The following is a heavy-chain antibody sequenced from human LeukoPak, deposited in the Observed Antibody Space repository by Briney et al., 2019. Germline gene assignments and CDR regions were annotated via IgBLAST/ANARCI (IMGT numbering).Heavy chain of an antibody. CDR1: GFTFSSYA. D-gene: IGHD3-22*01. V-gene: IGHV3-30-3*01. Sequence: GGSLRLSCAASGFTFSSYAMHWVRQAPGKGLEWVAVISYDGSNKYCADSVKGRFTISRDNSKNTLYLQMNSLRAEDTAVYYCASPTSGDDSPWGQGTMVTVSS. J-gene: IGHJ3*01. CDR2: ISYDGSNK. CDR3: ASPTSGDDSP.